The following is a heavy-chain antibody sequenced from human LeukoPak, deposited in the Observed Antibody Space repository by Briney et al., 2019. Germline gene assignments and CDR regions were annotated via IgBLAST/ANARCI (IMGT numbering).Heavy chain of an antibody. V-gene: IGHV1-69*13. D-gene: IGHD4-23*01. J-gene: IGHJ4*02. Sequence: SVKVSCKASGGTFSSYAISWVRQAPGQGLEWMGGIIPIFGTANYAQKFQGRVTISAVESMSTAYMQLSSLRSVDTAVYYCARGWLAESTVVTPYNYWGQGTLATVSS. CDR2: IIPIFGTA. CDR3: ARGWLAESTVVTPYNY. CDR1: GGTFSSYA.